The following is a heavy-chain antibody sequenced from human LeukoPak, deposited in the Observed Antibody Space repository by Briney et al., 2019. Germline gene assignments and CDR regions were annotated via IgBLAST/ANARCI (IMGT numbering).Heavy chain of an antibody. D-gene: IGHD5-24*01. CDR3: ARDRDGYNEGGFDY. CDR1: GFTFSSYA. J-gene: IGHJ4*02. CDR2: ISGSGGST. Sequence: GGSLRLSCAASGFTFSSYAMSWVRQAPGKGLEWVSAISGSGGSTYYADSVKGRFTISRDNAKNSLYLQMNSLRAEDTAVYYCARDRDGYNEGGFDYWGQGTLVTVSS. V-gene: IGHV3-23*01.